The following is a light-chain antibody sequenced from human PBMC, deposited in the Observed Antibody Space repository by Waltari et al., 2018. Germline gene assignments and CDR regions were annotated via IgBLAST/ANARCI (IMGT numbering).Light chain of an antibody. CDR3: QQTYSALCCT. V-gene: IGKV1-39*01. CDR2: AAS. J-gene: IGKJ2*02. CDR1: HNIGTS. Sequence: DIQMTQSPVSLSASVGDTVTITCRASHNIGTSLSWYQQRPAKAPTVLIYAASTLQRGVPSRFSGSGSGTDFTLTIFSLQPEDFATYFCQQTYSALCCTFGQGTKLEIK.